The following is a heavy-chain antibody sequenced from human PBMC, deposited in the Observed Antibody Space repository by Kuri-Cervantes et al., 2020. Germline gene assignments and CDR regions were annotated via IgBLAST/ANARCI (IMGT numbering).Heavy chain of an antibody. J-gene: IGHJ3*02. CDR1: GYTFTGYY. D-gene: IGHD1-26*01. Sequence: ASVKVSCKASGYTFTGYYVHWVRQAPGQGLEWMGWINPKSTVTNYAQKFQGRVTMTRDTSISTAYMELSSLRSEDTAVYYCARQSEWEPPQGAFDIWGQGTMVTVSS. V-gene: IGHV1-2*02. CDR2: INPKSTVT. CDR3: ARQSEWEPPQGAFDI.